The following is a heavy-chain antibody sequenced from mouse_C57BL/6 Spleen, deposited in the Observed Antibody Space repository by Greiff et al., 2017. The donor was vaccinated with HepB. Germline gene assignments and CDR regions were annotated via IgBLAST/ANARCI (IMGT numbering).Heavy chain of an antibody. CDR2: ISSGSSTI. J-gene: IGHJ4*01. CDR3: ARQVRYYYAMDY. V-gene: IGHV5-17*01. D-gene: IGHD2-14*01. CDR1: GFTFSDYG. Sequence: EVKLMESGGGLVKPGGSLKLSCAASGFTFSDYGMHWVRQAPEKGLEWVAYISSGSSTIYYADTVKGRFTISRDNAKNTLFLQMTSLRSEDTAMYYCARQVRYYYAMDYWGQGTSVTVSS.